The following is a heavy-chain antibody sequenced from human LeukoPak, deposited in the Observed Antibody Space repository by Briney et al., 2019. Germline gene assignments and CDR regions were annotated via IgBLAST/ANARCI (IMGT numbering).Heavy chain of an antibody. CDR2: INPNSGGT. D-gene: IGHD2-2*01. Sequence: ASVTVSCKASGYTFTGYYMHWVRQAPGQGLEWMGWINPNSGGTNYAQKFQGRVTMTRDTSISTAYMELSRLRSDDTAVYYCARVSCSSTSCYYDYWGQGTLVTVSS. CDR3: ARVSCSSTSCYYDY. J-gene: IGHJ4*02. V-gene: IGHV1-2*02. CDR1: GYTFTGYY.